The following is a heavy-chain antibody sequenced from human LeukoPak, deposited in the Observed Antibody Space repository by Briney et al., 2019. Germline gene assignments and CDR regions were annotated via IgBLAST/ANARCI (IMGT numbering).Heavy chain of an antibody. V-gene: IGHV4-38-2*01. CDR2: FYHGGST. CDR1: GYSISTGYY. D-gene: IGHD5-18*01. J-gene: IGHJ4*02. Sequence: SETLSLTCAVSGYSISTGYYWDWIRQPPGKGLEWIGTFYHGGSTYYNPSLKSRVTISVDTSKNQFSLKLSSVTAADTAVYYCARGRIQLWFGRGYYFDYWGQGTLVTVSS. CDR3: ARGRIQLWFGRGYYFDY.